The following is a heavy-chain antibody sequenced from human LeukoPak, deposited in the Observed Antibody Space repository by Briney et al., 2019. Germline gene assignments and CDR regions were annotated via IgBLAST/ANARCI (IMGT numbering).Heavy chain of an antibody. CDR1: GFTFSSYA. CDR3: AKGRVVSSSWYYFDY. Sequence: PGGSLRLSCAASGFTFSSYAMSWVRQAPGKGLEWVSAISGSGGSTYYADSVKGRFTISRDNSKNTLYLQMNSLRAEDTAVYYCAKGRVVSSSWYYFDYWGQGTLVTVSS. CDR2: ISGSGGST. J-gene: IGHJ4*02. V-gene: IGHV3-23*01. D-gene: IGHD6-13*01.